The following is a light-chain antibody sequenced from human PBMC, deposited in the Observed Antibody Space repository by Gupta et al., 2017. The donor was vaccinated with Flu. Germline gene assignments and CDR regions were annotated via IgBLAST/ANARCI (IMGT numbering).Light chain of an antibody. CDR1: SSDVGAYYY. CDR3: SSYTTYNSLFV. Sequence: QSALTQPASVSGSPGQSITISCTGTSSDVGAYYYVSWYQQYPGKAPKLIIYGVSDRPSGVSNRFSGPKSGNTASLTISGLQPEDEADYYCSSYTTYNSLFVLGTGTKVTVL. J-gene: IGLJ1*01. CDR2: GVS. V-gene: IGLV2-14*01.